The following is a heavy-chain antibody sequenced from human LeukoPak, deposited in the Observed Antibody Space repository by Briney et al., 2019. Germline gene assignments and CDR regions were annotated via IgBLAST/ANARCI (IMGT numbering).Heavy chain of an antibody. CDR2: IKQEGSEK. CDR3: ARDKPAGIPVASYHDY. CDR1: GFTFSRYW. D-gene: IGHD6-19*01. Sequence: GGSLRLSCAASGFTFSRYWMSWVRQAPGKGLEWVAHIKQEGSEKYYVDSVKGRVTISRDNAKNSLYLQMNSLRAEDTAVYYCARDKPAGIPVASYHDYWGQGTLVTVSS. J-gene: IGHJ4*02. V-gene: IGHV3-7*01.